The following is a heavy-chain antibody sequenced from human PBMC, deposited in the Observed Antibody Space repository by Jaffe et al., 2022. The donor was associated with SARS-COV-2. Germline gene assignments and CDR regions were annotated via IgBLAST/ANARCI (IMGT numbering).Heavy chain of an antibody. V-gene: IGHV3-9*01. CDR3: AKARSGYYEGPDAFDI. CDR1: GFTFDDYA. Sequence: EVQLVESGGGLVQPGRSLRLSCAASGFTFDDYAMHWVRQAPGKGLEWVSGISWNSGSIGYADSVKGRFTISRDNAKNSLYLQMNSLRAEDTALYYCAKARSGYYEGPDAFDIWGQGTMVTVSS. CDR2: ISWNSGSI. D-gene: IGHD3-22*01. J-gene: IGHJ3*02.